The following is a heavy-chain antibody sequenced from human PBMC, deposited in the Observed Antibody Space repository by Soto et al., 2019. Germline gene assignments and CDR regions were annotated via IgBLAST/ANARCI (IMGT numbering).Heavy chain of an antibody. V-gene: IGHV3-23*01. CDR3: AKDTSTGSGMDV. Sequence: VGSLRPACAASGFTFSSYAMSWVRQAPGKGLEWVSAMSGRGGSTYYADSVEGRFTISRDNSKNTLYLPMNSLRAEDTAVYYCAKDTSTGSGMDVWGQGTTVTVSS. J-gene: IGHJ6*02. CDR2: MSGRGGST. CDR1: GFTFSSYA.